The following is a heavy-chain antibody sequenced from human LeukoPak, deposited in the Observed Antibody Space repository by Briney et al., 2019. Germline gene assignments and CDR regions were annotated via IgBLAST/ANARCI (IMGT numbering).Heavy chain of an antibody. CDR1: GSSINSYY. V-gene: IGHV4-59*08. J-gene: IGHJ4*02. CDR3: ARNNRYGSGSFDY. CDR2: NYYGGPT. Sequence: PSETLSLTCSFSGSSINSYYWSWIRQPPGNGLEWIGYNYYGGPTNYNPSLKSRVTISVDTSKNQFSLKLSSVTAADTAVYYCARNNRYGSGSFDYWGQGTLVTVSS. D-gene: IGHD3-10*01.